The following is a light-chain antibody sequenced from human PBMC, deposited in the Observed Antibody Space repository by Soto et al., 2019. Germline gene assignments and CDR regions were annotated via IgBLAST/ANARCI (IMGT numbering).Light chain of an antibody. CDR2: EVN. CDR1: SSDVGGYNY. J-gene: IGLJ2*01. Sequence: QSALTQPPSASGSLGQSVAISCTGTSSDVGGYNYVSWYQQHPGKAPKLIIYEVNQRPSGVPDRFSDSKYGNTASLTVSGLQAEDEADYYCSSYAGINPAFGGGTKLTVL. V-gene: IGLV2-8*01. CDR3: SSYAGINPA.